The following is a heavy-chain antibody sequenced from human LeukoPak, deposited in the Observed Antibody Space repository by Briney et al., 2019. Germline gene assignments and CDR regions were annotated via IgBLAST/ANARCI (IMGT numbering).Heavy chain of an antibody. CDR3: ARRGTVTTERFDY. D-gene: IGHD4-11*01. V-gene: IGHV4-39*01. CDR1: GGSISSSSYY. J-gene: IGHJ4*02. Sequence: SETLSLTCTLSGGSISSSSYYWGWLRQPPGKGLEWIGSIYYSGSTYYNPSLKSRVTISVDTSKNQFSLKLSSVTAADTAVYYCARRGTVTTERFDYWGQGTLVTVSS. CDR2: IYYSGST.